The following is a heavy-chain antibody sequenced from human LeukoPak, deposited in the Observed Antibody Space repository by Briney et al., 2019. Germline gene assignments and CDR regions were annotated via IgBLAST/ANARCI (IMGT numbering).Heavy chain of an antibody. D-gene: IGHD3-22*01. J-gene: IGHJ4*02. CDR1: GFTFSSYS. V-gene: IGHV3-21*01. CDR2: ISSSSSYI. Sequence: KPGGSLRLSCAASGFTFSSYSMNWVRQAPGKGLEWVSSISSSSSYIYYADSVKGRFTISRDNAKNSLYLQMNSLRAEDTAVYYCAKGGGTYYYDSSASWGQGTLVTVSS. CDR3: AKGGGTYYYDSSAS.